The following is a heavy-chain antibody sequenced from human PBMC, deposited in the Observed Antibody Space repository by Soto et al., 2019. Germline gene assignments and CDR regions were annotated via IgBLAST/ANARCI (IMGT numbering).Heavy chain of an antibody. CDR3: AREGIAAAGRFDY. CDR1: GFTFSSYS. V-gene: IGHV3-21*01. Sequence: GGSLRLSCAASGFTFSSYSMNWVRQAPGKGLEWVSSISSSCSYIYYADSVMGRFTISRDNAKNSQYLQMNCLRAEDTAVYYCAREGIAAAGRFDYWGQGTQVTVSS. D-gene: IGHD6-13*01. J-gene: IGHJ4*02. CDR2: ISSSCSYI.